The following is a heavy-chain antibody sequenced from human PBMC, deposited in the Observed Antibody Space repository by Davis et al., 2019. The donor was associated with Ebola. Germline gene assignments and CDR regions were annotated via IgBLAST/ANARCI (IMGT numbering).Heavy chain of an antibody. Sequence: GESLKISCAASGFTFSSFGMHWVRQAPGKGLEWVAIISNDGSNDFYADSVKGRFTISRDNSKNTLYLQMNSLRAEDTAVYYCAKDRLGSATTVTTHWFDPWGQGTLVTVSS. J-gene: IGHJ5*02. CDR3: AKDRLGSATTVTTHWFDP. CDR1: GFTFSSFG. D-gene: IGHD4-17*01. V-gene: IGHV3-30*18. CDR2: ISNDGSND.